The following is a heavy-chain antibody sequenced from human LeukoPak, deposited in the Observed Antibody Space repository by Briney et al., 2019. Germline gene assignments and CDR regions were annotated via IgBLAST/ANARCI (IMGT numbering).Heavy chain of an antibody. CDR2: IYYSGST. J-gene: IGHJ4*02. CDR1: GGSISSYY. V-gene: IGHV4-59*01. D-gene: IGHD2-15*01. CDR3: AGAWVAARSDY. Sequence: SETLSLTCTVSGGSISSYYWSWIRQPPGKGLEWIGYIYYSGSTNYNPSLKSRVTISVDTSKNQFSLKLSSVTAADTAVYYCAGAWVAARSDYWGQGTLVTVSS.